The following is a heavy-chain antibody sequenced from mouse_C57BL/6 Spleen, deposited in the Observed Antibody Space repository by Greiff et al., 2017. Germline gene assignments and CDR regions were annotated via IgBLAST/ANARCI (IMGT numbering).Heavy chain of an antibody. V-gene: IGHV1-80*01. CDR3: ARGYNYYGSRALFAY. Sequence: QVQLQQSGAELVKPGASVKISCKASGYAFSSYWLNWVKQRPGKGLEWIGQIYPGDGDTNYNGKFKGKATLTADNSSSTSYRQLSSLTSEDSAVYFCARGYNYYGSRALFAYWGQGPLVTVSA. J-gene: IGHJ3*01. D-gene: IGHD1-1*01. CDR2: IYPGDGDT. CDR1: GYAFSSYW.